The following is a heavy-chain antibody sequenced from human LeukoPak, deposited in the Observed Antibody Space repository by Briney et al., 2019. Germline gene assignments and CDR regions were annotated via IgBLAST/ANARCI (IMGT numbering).Heavy chain of an antibody. V-gene: IGHV3-23*01. Sequence: GGPLKLSCAAPGFPFISYAMSGVRKAQGKGLEWVSAISGSGGSTYYADSVKGRFTISRDNSKNTLYLQMNSLRAEDTAVYYCARDTKSYFDYWGQGTLATVSS. CDR2: ISGSGGST. D-gene: IGHD3-3*01. CDR3: ARDTKSYFDY. CDR1: GFPFISYA. J-gene: IGHJ4*02.